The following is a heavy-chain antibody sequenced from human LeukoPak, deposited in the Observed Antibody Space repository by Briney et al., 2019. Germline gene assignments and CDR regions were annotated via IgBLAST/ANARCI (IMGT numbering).Heavy chain of an antibody. CDR1: GFTFSSYA. CDR3: VKILTGVYWGVFAL. J-gene: IGHJ4*02. CDR2: ISTNGGGT. D-gene: IGHD3-9*01. V-gene: IGHV3-64*02. Sequence: PGGSLRLSCAASGFTFSSYAMHWVRQAPGKGLEYVSAISTNGGGTYYADSVKGRFIISRDNSKNTLYLQMGSLRAEDTAIYYCVKILTGVYWGVFALWGQGTLVTVSS.